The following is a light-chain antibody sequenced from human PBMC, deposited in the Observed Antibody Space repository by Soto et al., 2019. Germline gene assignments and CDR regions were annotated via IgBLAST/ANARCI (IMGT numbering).Light chain of an antibody. Sequence: DVQKTKCPSSVSATVGDRVTITCRASQTLSSWLAWYQQKPGKAPKVLIYAASSLQSGVPSRFSGSGSGTDFTLTISSLQPEDFATYYCQQANSFPYTFGQGTKLEIK. V-gene: IGKV1-12*01. CDR1: QTLSSW. CDR2: AAS. J-gene: IGKJ2*01. CDR3: QQANSFPYT.